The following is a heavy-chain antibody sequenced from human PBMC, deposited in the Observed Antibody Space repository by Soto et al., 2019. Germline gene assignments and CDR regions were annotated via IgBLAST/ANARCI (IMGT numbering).Heavy chain of an antibody. V-gene: IGHV3-48*02. Sequence: EVQLVETGGGLVQPGGSLRLSCVASGFTFSTYSMNWVRQAPGKGLEWIAYISSSSSTTYADSVKGRFTISRDNAKNSLSLQMNSLRDKVTAVYYCARTIWRGYFQADYGGQVTLVTVYS. CDR1: GFTFSTYS. D-gene: IGHD3-3*01. J-gene: IGHJ4*02. CDR3: ARTIWRGYFQADY. CDR2: ISSSSST.